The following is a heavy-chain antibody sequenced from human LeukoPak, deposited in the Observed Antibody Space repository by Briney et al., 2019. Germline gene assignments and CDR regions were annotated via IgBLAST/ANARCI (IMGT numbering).Heavy chain of an antibody. CDR2: ISSYGSAT. D-gene: IGHD3-16*01. CDR1: GFTFSSYN. V-gene: IGHV3-48*02. CDR3: VRDYDYALDY. J-gene: IGHJ4*02. Sequence: GGSLRLSCAASGFTFSSYNMNWVRQTPGKGLEWVSYISSYGSATYYPDSVKGRFTVSGDNAKNSLYLQMNSLRDEDTAVYYCVRDYDYALDYWGQGTLVTVSS.